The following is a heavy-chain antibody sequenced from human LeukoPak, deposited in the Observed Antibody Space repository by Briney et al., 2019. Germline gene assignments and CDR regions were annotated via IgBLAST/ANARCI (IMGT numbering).Heavy chain of an antibody. CDR3: AREAAGIGDYYGMDV. J-gene: IGHJ6*02. V-gene: IGHV3-53*01. Sequence: PGGSLRLSCAASGFTFSSYSMNWVRQAPGKGLEWVSVIYSGGSTYYADSVKGRFTISRDNSKNTLYLQMNSLRAEDTAVYYCAREAAGIGDYYGMDVWGQGTTVTVSS. CDR1: GFTFSSYS. CDR2: IYSGGST. D-gene: IGHD6-13*01.